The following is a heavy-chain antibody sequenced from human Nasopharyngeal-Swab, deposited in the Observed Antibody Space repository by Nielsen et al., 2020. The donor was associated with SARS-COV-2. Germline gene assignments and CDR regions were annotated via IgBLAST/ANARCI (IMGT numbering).Heavy chain of an antibody. CDR2: ITSSSSTR. J-gene: IGHJ4*02. CDR1: GFIFSDYS. V-gene: IGHV3-48*02. Sequence: GGSLRLSCAASGFIFSDYSMDWVRQAPGKGLEWVSYITSSSSTRYYADSVKGRFTVSRDNAKNSLYLQMSSLRDDDTAVYYCVREFEATGATYLDYWGLGTLVTVSS. D-gene: IGHD1-26*01. CDR3: VREFEATGATYLDY.